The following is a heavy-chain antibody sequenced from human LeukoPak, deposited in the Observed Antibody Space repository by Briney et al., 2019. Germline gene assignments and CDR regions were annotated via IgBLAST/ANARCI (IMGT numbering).Heavy chain of an antibody. CDR3: ARPFMFEEFEP. CDR2: MNPNSGNT. Sequence: ASVKVSCRASGYTFTSYDINWVRQATGQGLEWMGWMNPNSGNTGYAQKFQGRVTITRNTSISTAYMELSSLRSEDTAVYYCARPFMFEEFEPWGQGTLVTVSS. J-gene: IGHJ5*02. V-gene: IGHV1-8*03. CDR1: GYTFTSYD. D-gene: IGHD3-10*02.